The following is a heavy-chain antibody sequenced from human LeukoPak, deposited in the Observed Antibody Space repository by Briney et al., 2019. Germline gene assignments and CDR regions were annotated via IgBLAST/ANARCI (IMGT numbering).Heavy chain of an antibody. V-gene: IGHV3-21*01. CDR1: GFTFSSYA. Sequence: PGGSLRLSCAASGFTFSSYAMSWVRQAPGKGLEWVSAISGSSSYIYYADSVKGRFTISRDNAKNSLYLQMNSLRAEDTAVYYCASVTTGYWFDPWGQGTLVTVSS. D-gene: IGHD1-1*01. J-gene: IGHJ5*02. CDR2: ISGSSSYI. CDR3: ASVTTGYWFDP.